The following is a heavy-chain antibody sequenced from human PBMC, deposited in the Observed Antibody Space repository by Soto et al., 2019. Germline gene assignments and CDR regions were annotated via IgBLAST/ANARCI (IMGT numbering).Heavy chain of an antibody. CDR2: INPNSGGT. D-gene: IGHD6-19*01. J-gene: IGHJ6*04. CDR1: GYTFTRYY. Sequence: GASVKVSCKASGYTFTRYYMHWVRQAPGQGLEWMGWINPNSGGTNYAQKFQGWVTITRDTSISTAYIELSRLRSDDTAVYYCARASGYYYYYGMDVWGKGTTVTVSS. V-gene: IGHV1-2*04. CDR3: ARASGYYYYYGMDV.